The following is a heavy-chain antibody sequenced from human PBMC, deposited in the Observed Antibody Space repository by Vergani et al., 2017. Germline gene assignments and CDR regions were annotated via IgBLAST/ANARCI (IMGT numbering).Heavy chain of an antibody. J-gene: IGHJ4*02. CDR2: ISYSGST. Sequence: QLQLQESGPGLVKPSETLSLTCTVSGGSISSSSYYWGWIRQPPGKGLEWIGSISYSGSTYYNPSLKSRFTISVDTSKNQFSLKLSTVTAADTAVYYCARSLPGIATHWGQGTLVTVSA. CDR1: GGSISSSSYY. V-gene: IGHV4-39*07. CDR3: ARSLPGIATH. D-gene: IGHD6-13*01.